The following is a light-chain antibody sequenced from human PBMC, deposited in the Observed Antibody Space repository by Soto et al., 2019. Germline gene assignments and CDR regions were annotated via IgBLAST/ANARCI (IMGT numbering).Light chain of an antibody. J-gene: IGKJ1*01. V-gene: IGKV1-39*01. CDR1: QSISSY. CDR2: DAS. Sequence: DIQRTQSTSSLSASGGGRVTMTCRASQSISSYLNWYQQKPGKAPKLLIYDASSLESGVPSRFSGSGSGTDFTLTISRLEPEDFVVYYCQQYGRSPTVGQGTKVDIK. CDR3: QQYGRSPT.